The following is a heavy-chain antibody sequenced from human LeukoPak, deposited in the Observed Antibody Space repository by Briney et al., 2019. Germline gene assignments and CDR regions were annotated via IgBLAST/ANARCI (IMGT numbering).Heavy chain of an antibody. Sequence: PSETLSLTCAVYGGSFSGYYWSWIRQPPGKGLEGIGGIYYSGSTYYNPSLKSRVTISVDTSKNQFYLKLSSVTAADTAVYYCASASYGDYVYYYYYYYMDVWGKGTTVTISS. CDR3: ASASYGDYVYYYYYYYMDV. V-gene: IGHV4-34*01. D-gene: IGHD4-17*01. J-gene: IGHJ6*03. CDR2: IYYSGST. CDR1: GGSFSGYY.